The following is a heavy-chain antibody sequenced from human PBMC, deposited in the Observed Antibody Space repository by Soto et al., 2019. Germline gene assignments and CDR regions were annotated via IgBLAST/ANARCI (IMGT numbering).Heavy chain of an antibody. J-gene: IGHJ4*02. CDR3: ARGRWTQTTADYYLDY. Sequence: GASVKVSCKASGYTFTSYGISWVRQAPGQGPEWMGWISAYNGNTNYAQKLQGRVTMTTDTSASTAYMELSSLRSEDTAVYNCARGRWTQTTADYYLDYWGQGTLVTVSS. CDR1: GYTFTSYG. V-gene: IGHV1-18*01. D-gene: IGHD1-1*01. CDR2: ISAYNGNT.